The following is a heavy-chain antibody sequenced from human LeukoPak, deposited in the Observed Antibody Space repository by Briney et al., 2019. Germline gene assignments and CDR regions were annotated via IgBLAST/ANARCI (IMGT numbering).Heavy chain of an antibody. D-gene: IGHD4-11*01. V-gene: IGHV3-7*01. CDR1: GFTFSSYW. Sequence: GGSLRLSCEASGFTFSSYWMTWVRQAPGKGLEWVANIKQDGSEKYYVDSVKGRFTISRDNAKNSLYLQMNSLRAEDTAVYYCARDSNYAAGYYYYGMDVWGQGTTVTVSS. CDR2: IKQDGSEK. J-gene: IGHJ6*02. CDR3: ARDSNYAAGYYYYGMDV.